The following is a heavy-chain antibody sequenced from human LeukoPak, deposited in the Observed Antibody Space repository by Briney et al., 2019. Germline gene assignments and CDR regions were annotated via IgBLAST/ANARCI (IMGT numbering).Heavy chain of an antibody. CDR2: FHDSEST. V-gene: IGHV4-59*01. CDR1: GGSISNNY. CDR3: ARGDPSGRPGIAFDY. Sequence: PSETLSLTCTVSGGSISNNYWSWIRQPPGKGLEWIGCFHDSESTNYNPSLKSRVTISVDTSKNQFSLKLSSVTAADTAVYYCARGDPSGRPGIAFDYWGQGTLVTVSS. D-gene: IGHD1-26*01. J-gene: IGHJ4*02.